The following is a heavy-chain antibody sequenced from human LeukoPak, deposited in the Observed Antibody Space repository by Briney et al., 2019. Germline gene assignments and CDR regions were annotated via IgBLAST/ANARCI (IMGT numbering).Heavy chain of an antibody. V-gene: IGHV3-33*01. CDR3: ARDYCSGGSCYFDY. J-gene: IGHJ4*02. Sequence: GGSLRLSCAASGFTFSSYGMHWVRQAPGKGLEWVAVIWYDGSNKYYADSVKGRFTISRDNSKNTLYLQMNSLRAEDTAVYYCARDYCSGGSCYFDYWGQGTLVTVSS. D-gene: IGHD2-15*01. CDR2: IWYDGSNK. CDR1: GFTFSSYG.